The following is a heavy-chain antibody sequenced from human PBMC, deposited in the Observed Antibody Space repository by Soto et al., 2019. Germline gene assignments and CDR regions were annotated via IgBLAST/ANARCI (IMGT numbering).Heavy chain of an antibody. V-gene: IGHV1-18*01. D-gene: IGHD3-3*01. J-gene: IGHJ3*02. Sequence: ASVKVSCKVSGYSFTSYGISWVRQAPGQGLEWMGWISAYNGNTNYAQKLQGRVTMTTDTSTSTAYMELRSLRSDDTAVYYCARDVMVLRSDFWSGYYADDAFDIWGQGTMVTVSS. CDR3: ARDVMVLRSDFWSGYYADDAFDI. CDR1: GYSFTSYG. CDR2: ISAYNGNT.